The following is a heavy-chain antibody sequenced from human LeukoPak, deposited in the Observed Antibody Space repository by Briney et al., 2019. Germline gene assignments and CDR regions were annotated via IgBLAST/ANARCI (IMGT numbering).Heavy chain of an antibody. D-gene: IGHD1/OR15-1a*01. V-gene: IGHV1-69*13. CDR3: AREQSFEHPADC. CDR2: IIPIFGTA. CDR1: GGTFSSYA. J-gene: IGHJ4*02. Sequence: SVTVSCTASGGTFSSYAISWVRQAPGQGLEWMGGIIPIFGTANYAQKFQGRVTITADESTSTAYMELSSLRSEDTAVYYCAREQSFEHPADCWGQGTLVTVSS.